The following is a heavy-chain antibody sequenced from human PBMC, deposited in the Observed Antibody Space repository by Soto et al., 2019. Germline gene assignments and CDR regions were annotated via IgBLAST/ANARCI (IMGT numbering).Heavy chain of an antibody. D-gene: IGHD3-16*02. V-gene: IGHV3-23*01. CDR3: AKDPGDYVWGSYRDY. Sequence: EVQLLESGGGLVQPGGSLRLSCAASGFTFSSYAMSWVRQAPGKGLEWVSAISGSGGSTYYADSVKGRFTITRDNSKNTLYLQMNSLRAEDTAVYYCAKDPGDYVWGSYRDYWGQGTLVTVSS. CDR2: ISGSGGST. J-gene: IGHJ4*02. CDR1: GFTFSSYA.